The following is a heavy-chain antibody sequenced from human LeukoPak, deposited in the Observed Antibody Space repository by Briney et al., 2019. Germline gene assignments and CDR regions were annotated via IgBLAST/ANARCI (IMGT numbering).Heavy chain of an antibody. V-gene: IGHV4-34*01. Sequence: PSETLSLTCAVYGGSFSGYYWSWIRQPPGKGLEWIGEINHSGSTNYNPSLKSRVTISVDTSKNQLSLKLSSVTAADTAVYYCASTVTTDAFDIWGQGTMVTVSS. CDR3: ASTVTTDAFDI. CDR1: GGSFSGYY. CDR2: INHSGST. D-gene: IGHD4-11*01. J-gene: IGHJ3*02.